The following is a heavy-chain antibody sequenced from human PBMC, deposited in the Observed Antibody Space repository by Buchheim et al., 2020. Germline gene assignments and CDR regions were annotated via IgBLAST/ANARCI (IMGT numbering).Heavy chain of an antibody. CDR3: ARDRVGGDYFDY. CDR1: RFTFSDYY. CDR2: ISDSSRYT. V-gene: IGHV3-11*05. D-gene: IGHD1-26*01. J-gene: IGHJ4*02. Sequence: QVQLVESGGGLVKPGGSLRLSCAASRFTFSDYYMSWIRQAPGKGLEWVSYISDSSRYTNYADSVKGRFTISRDNAKNSLFLPMNSVRAEDTAVYYCARDRVGGDYFDYWGQGTL.